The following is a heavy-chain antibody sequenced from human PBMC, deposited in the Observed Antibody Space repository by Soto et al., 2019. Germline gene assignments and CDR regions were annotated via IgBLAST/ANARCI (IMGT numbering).Heavy chain of an antibody. CDR1: GYTFTSYG. J-gene: IGHJ6*03. CDR3: ARDNQGYCSSTSCYWYYYYYYMDV. D-gene: IGHD2-2*01. Sequence: ASVKVSCKASGYTFTSYGISWVRQAPGQGLEWMGWISAYNGNTNYAQKLQGRVTMTTDTSTSTAYMELRSLRSDDTAVYYCARDNQGYCSSTSCYWYYYYYYMDVWGKGTTVTVSS. V-gene: IGHV1-18*01. CDR2: ISAYNGNT.